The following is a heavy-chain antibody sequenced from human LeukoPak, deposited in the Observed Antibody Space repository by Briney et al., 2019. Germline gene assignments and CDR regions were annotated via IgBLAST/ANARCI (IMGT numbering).Heavy chain of an antibody. V-gene: IGHV3-30*04. CDR3: ASDYEGFEH. CDR2: ISYDLSTT. CDR1: GFAFATYT. D-gene: IGHD5-12*01. J-gene: IGHJ4*02. Sequence: PGGSLRLSCEASGFAFATYTMHWVRQAPGKGLEWVAVISYDLSTTDYADSVKGRFTIPRDNSKKTLFLEMNSLTSDDTALYYCASDYEGFEHWGQGALVIVSS.